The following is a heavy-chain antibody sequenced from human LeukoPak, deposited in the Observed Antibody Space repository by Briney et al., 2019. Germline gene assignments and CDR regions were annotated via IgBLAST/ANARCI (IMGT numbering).Heavy chain of an antibody. CDR1: GFTFNTHA. Sequence: GGSLRLSCAASGFTFNTHAMTWARQAPGKGLEWVSVISGSGDFTYYADSVKGRFTISRDSSKNTLYLQMHSLRGEDTAVFYCGARPGEVAVPYDYWGQGTLVTVSS. D-gene: IGHD2-21*01. CDR2: ISGSGDFT. CDR3: GARPGEVAVPYDY. V-gene: IGHV3-23*01. J-gene: IGHJ4*02.